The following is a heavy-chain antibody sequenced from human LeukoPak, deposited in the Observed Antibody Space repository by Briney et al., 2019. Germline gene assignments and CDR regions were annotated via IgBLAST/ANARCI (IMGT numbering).Heavy chain of an antibody. V-gene: IGHV3-30-3*01. Sequence: GGSLRLSCAASGFTFSSYAMHWVRQAPGKGLEGVAVISYDGSNKYYADSVKGRYTISRDNSKNTPYLQMNSLRSEDTAVYYCAKEAAADKGDNWFDPWGQGTLVTVSS. CDR1: GFTFSSYA. D-gene: IGHD6-13*01. J-gene: IGHJ5*02. CDR3: AKEAAADKGDNWFDP. CDR2: ISYDGSNK.